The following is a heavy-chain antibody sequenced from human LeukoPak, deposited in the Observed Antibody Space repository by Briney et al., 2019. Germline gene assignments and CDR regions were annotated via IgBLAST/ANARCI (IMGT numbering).Heavy chain of an antibody. J-gene: IGHJ4*02. D-gene: IGHD4-23*01. CDR2: IYASGIT. V-gene: IGHV4-4*02. CDR1: GGSVSSSDC. Sequence: SGTLSLTYAVSGGSVSSSDCWTLVRPPPGKGLDWIGEIYASGITNYNPSLKSRVTISIDKSRNQFSLKMTSVTAADTAVYYCARNRGKSDFNNWGQGSLVTVSS. CDR3: ARNRGKSDFNN.